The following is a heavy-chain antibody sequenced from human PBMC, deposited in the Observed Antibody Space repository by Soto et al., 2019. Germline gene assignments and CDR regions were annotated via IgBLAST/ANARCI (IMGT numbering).Heavy chain of an antibody. CDR3: ARAVPAVRSYYYYYGMDV. CDR1: GYTFTSYY. V-gene: IGHV1-46*01. D-gene: IGHD2-2*01. Sequence: ASVKVSCKASGYTFTSYYMHWVRQAPGQGLEWMGIINPSSGNTSYAQRFQGRVTMTRDTSISTVYMELSRLRSADTAVYYCARAVPAVRSYYYYYGMDVWGQGTTFTVS. J-gene: IGHJ6*02. CDR2: INPSSGNT.